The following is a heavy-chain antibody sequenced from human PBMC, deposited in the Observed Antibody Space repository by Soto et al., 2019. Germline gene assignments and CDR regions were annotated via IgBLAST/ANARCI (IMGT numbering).Heavy chain of an antibody. CDR1: GGTFSSYA. Sequence: SVKVSCKASGGTFSSYAISWVRQAPGQGLEWMGGIIPIFGTANYAQKFQGRVTITADESTSTAYMELSSLRSEDTAVYYCARDGSLHGDPNWFDPWGQGTLVTVSS. CDR2: IIPIFGTA. D-gene: IGHD4-17*01. J-gene: IGHJ5*02. V-gene: IGHV1-69*13. CDR3: ARDGSLHGDPNWFDP.